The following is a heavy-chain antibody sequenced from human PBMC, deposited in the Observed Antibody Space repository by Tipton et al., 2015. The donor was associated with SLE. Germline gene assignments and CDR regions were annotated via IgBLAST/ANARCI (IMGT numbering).Heavy chain of an antibody. CDR1: GGSISSGGYY. CDR2: IYYSGST. Sequence: TLSLTCTVSGGSISSGGYYWSWIRQHPGKGLEWIGYIYYSGSTYYNPSLKSRVTISIATSKNQFSLKLSSVTAADTAVYYCARKRLPDLDFDLWGRGTLVTVSS. J-gene: IGHJ2*01. CDR3: ARKRLPDLDFDL. D-gene: IGHD3-16*01. V-gene: IGHV4-31*03.